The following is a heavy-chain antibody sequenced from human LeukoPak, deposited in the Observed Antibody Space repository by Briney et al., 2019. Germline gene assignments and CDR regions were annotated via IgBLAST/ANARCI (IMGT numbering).Heavy chain of an antibody. V-gene: IGHV1-2*02. CDR1: GYTFSGYY. J-gene: IGHJ5*01. D-gene: IGHD1-26*01. CDR3: ARDFSGSYDS. CDR2: INPNSGGT. Sequence: ASVTVSCKASGYTFSGYYMHWVRQAPGQGLEWMGLINPNSGGTNYAQKFQGRVTMTRDTSISTAYMELSRLRSDDTAVYYCARDFSGSYDSWGQGTLVTVSS.